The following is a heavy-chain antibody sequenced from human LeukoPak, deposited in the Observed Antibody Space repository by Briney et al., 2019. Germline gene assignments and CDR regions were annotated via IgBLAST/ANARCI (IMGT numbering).Heavy chain of an antibody. D-gene: IGHD4-17*01. J-gene: IGHJ4*02. CDR2: MWLDEGHK. CDR3: AREDYADSGGVDS. Sequence: GGSLRLSCAASGFTFSRYHMHWVRQAPGKGLEWVAVMWLDEGHKDYAESVKGRFTISRDNSKNTLYLEMNSLRAEDTAVYYCAREDYADSGGVDSWGQGTLVTVSS. V-gene: IGHV3-33*01. CDR1: GFTFSRYH.